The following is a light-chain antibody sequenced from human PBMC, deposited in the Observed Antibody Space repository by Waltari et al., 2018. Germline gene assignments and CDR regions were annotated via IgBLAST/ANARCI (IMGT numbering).Light chain of an antibody. CDR3: QQYYSSPRT. CDR2: WAS. J-gene: IGKJ1*01. CDR1: QSVLYNSNNKNY. Sequence: DIVMTQSPDSLAVSLGERATINCKSSQSVLYNSNNKNYLAWYQQKPGQLPKLLIYWASTRQSGVPDRFSGGGSGTDFTLTISSLQAEDVAVYYCQQYYSSPRTFGQGTKVEIK. V-gene: IGKV4-1*01.